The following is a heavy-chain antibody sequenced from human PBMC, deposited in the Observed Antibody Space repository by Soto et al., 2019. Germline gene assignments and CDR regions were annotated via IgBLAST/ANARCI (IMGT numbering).Heavy chain of an antibody. CDR2: INSDGSTV. CDR1: GFTFSNHW. D-gene: IGHD6-19*01. J-gene: IGHJ4*02. V-gene: IGHV3-74*01. Sequence: EVQLVESGGGLVQPGGSLRLSCAASGFTFSNHWTHWVRQAPGKGLEWVSRINSDGSTVTYADSVKGRFTIFRHNAKNTLYPQLNSLRAEDTALYSCARGYSSGPDYWGQGTLVTVSS. CDR3: ARGYSSGPDY.